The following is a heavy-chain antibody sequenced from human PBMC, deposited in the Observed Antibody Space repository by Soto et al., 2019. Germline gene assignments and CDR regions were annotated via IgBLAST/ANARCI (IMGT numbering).Heavy chain of an antibody. J-gene: IGHJ4*02. CDR2: ISSTTNYI. Sequence: PGGSLRLSCAASGFTFTGYSMNWGRQAPGKGLEWVSSISSTTNYIYYGDSMKGRFTISRDNAKNSLYLEMNSLRAEDTAVYYCARESEDLTSNFDYWGQGTLVTVSS. CDR1: GFTFTGYS. V-gene: IGHV3-21*06. CDR3: ARESEDLTSNFDY.